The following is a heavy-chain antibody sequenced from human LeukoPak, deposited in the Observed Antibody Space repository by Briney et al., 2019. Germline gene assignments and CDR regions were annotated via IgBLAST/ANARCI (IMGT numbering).Heavy chain of an antibody. J-gene: IGHJ4*02. V-gene: IGHV3-7*01. CDR1: GFTFSSYW. CDR2: INQDGSEK. CDR3: ASRSSVAASRPG. Sequence: PGGSLRLSCAASGFTFSSYWMSWVRQAPGKGLEWVANINQDGSEKYYVDSVKGRFIISRDNAKNSLYLQMSSLRAEDTALYYCASRSSVAASRPGWGQGTLVTVSS. D-gene: IGHD2-15*01.